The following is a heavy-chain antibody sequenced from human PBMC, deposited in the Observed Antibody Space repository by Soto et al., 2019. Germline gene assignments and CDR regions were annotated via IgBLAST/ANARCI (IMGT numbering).Heavy chain of an antibody. V-gene: IGHV1-2*02. Sequence: ASVKVSCKASGYTFTGYYMHWVRQAPGQGLEWMGWINPNSGGTNYAQKFQGRVTMTRDTSISTDYMELSRLRSDDTAVYYCARAGVEYYYGSGSYYNGPIVDYWGQGTLVTVSS. CDR2: INPNSGGT. J-gene: IGHJ4*02. CDR3: ARAGVEYYYGSGSYYNGPIVDY. CDR1: GYTFTGYY. D-gene: IGHD3-10*01.